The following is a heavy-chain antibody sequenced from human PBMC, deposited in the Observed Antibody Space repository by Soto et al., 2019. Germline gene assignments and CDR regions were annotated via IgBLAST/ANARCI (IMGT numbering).Heavy chain of an antibody. CDR3: ARGLYMAWCDP. CDR2: ISAYNGNS. D-gene: IGHD2-8*01. V-gene: IGHV1-18*01. J-gene: IGHJ5*02. CDR1: GYNFIGYG. Sequence: AASVKVSCKASGYNFIGYGITWVRQAPGQGLEWMGWISAYNGNSNYAQSLQDRVTMTTDTSTATAYLELRSLRPDDTAVYFCARGLYMAWCDPWGQGTPVTVSS.